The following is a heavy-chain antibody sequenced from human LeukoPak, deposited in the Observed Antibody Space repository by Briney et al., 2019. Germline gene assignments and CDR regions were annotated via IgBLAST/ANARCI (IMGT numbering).Heavy chain of an antibody. Sequence: SETLSLTCTVSGYSISSGYYWGWIRQPPGKGLEWIGSIYHSGSTYYNPSLKSRVTISVDTSTNQFSLKLRSVTAADTAVYYCARWEWQEYFHHWGQGTLVTVSS. CDR2: IYHSGST. CDR3: ARWEWQEYFHH. J-gene: IGHJ1*01. V-gene: IGHV4-38-2*02. CDR1: GYSISSGYY. D-gene: IGHD3-3*01.